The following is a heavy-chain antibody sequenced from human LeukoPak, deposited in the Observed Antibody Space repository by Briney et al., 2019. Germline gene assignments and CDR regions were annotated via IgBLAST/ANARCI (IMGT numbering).Heavy chain of an antibody. CDR2: ISYDGSNK. J-gene: IGHJ4*02. CDR1: GFTFSSYG. CDR3: AKDIDLWSGGLDY. D-gene: IGHD3-3*01. Sequence: GGSLRLSCAASGFTFSSYGMPWVRQAPGKGLEWVAVISYDGSNKYYADSVKGRFTISRDNSKNTLYLQMNSLRAEDTAVYYCAKDIDLWSGGLDYWGQGTLVTVSS. V-gene: IGHV3-30*18.